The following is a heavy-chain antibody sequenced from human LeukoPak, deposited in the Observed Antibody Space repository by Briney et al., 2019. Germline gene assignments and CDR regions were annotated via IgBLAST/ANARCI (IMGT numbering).Heavy chain of an antibody. J-gene: IGHJ4*02. Sequence: GGSLRLSCAASGFTFSSYGMHWVRQAPGKGLEWVAFIRYDGSNKYYADSVKGRFTISRDNSKNTLYLQMNSLRAEDTAVYYCANGYSYPYQFDYWGQGTLVTVSS. D-gene: IGHD5-18*01. CDR3: ANGYSYPYQFDY. CDR2: IRYDGSNK. V-gene: IGHV3-30*02. CDR1: GFTFSSYG.